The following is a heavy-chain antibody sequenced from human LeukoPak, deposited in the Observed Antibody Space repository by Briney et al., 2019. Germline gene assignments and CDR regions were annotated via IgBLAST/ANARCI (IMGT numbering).Heavy chain of an antibody. J-gene: IGHJ4*02. D-gene: IGHD1-14*01. CDR3: ATETNGRHYDY. CDR1: GLTFSTSG. CDR2: ICPTGFDR. Sequence: GGSLRLSCTTSGLTFSTSGFNWVRQAPGKGLEWVAYICPTGFDRYHAYSIKGRFTISRDNANNFLYLQMDSLRAEDTAVYYCATETNGRHYDYWGQGTLLTVSS. V-gene: IGHV3-21*06.